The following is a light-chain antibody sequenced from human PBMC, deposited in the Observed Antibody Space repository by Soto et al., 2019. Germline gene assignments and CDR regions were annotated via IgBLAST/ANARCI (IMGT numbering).Light chain of an antibody. Sequence: DMQMTQSPSSLSASVGERVTITCRASQSISSYLNWYQQKPGKAPKLLIYAASSLQRGVPSRFSGSGSGTDFTLTISSLQPEDFATYYCQQSYSTPITFGQGTRLEI. CDR2: AAS. V-gene: IGKV1-39*01. CDR3: QQSYSTPIT. J-gene: IGKJ5*01. CDR1: QSISSY.